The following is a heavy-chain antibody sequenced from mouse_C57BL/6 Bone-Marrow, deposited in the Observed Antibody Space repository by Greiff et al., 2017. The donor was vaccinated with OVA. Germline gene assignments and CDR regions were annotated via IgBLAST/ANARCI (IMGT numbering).Heavy chain of an antibody. J-gene: IGHJ2*01. CDR2: INPGSGGT. D-gene: IGHD1-1*01. CDR1: GYAFTNYL. CDR3: ARYGSSYYDY. V-gene: IGHV1-54*01. Sequence: QVQLQQSGAELVRPGTSVKVSCTASGYAFTNYLIEWVKQRPGQGLEWIGVINPGSGGTNYNEKFKGKATLTADKSSSTAYMQLSSLTSEDSAVYFCARYGSSYYDYWGQGTTLTVSS.